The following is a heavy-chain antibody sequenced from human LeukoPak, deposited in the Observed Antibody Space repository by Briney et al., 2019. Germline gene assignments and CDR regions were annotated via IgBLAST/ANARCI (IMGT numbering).Heavy chain of an antibody. CDR2: IYYSGSA. D-gene: IGHD3-10*01. CDR1: GGSISSYY. CDR3: AIYAGSYPWFDP. V-gene: IGHV4-59*01. J-gene: IGHJ5*02. Sequence: SETLSLTCTVSGGSISSYYWSWIRQPPGKGLEWIGYIYYSGSANYNPSLKSRVTISVDTSKNQFSLKLSSVTAADTALYYCAIYAGSYPWFDPWGQGTLVTVS.